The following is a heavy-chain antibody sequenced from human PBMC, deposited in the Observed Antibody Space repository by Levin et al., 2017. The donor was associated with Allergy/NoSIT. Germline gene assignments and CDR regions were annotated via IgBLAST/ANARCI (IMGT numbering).Heavy chain of an antibody. CDR2: INHSGST. CDR1: GGSFSGYY. CDR3: ARVGFSYGYLLDY. D-gene: IGHD5-18*01. J-gene: IGHJ4*02. V-gene: IGHV4-34*01. Sequence: ESLKISCAVYGGSFSGYYWSWIRQPPGKGLEWIGEINHSGSTNYNPSLKSRVTISVDTSKNQFSLKLSSVTAADTAVYYCARVGFSYGYLLDYWGQGTLVTVSS.